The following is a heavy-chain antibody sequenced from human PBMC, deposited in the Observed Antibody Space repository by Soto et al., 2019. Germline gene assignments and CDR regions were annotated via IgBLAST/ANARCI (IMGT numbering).Heavy chain of an antibody. Sequence: GASVKVSCNASGGTFSSYAISWVRQAPGQGLEWMGGLIPIFGTANYAQKFQGRVTITADESASTAYMELSSLRSEDTAVYSCANGRKEGYSYGFVYYYYGMDVGGQGTTVTVSS. CDR1: GGTFSSYA. CDR3: ANGRKEGYSYGFVYYYYGMDV. V-gene: IGHV1-69*13. D-gene: IGHD5-18*01. CDR2: LIPIFGTA. J-gene: IGHJ6*02.